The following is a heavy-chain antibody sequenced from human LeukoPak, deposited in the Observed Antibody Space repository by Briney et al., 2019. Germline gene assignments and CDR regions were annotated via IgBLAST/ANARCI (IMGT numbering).Heavy chain of an antibody. CDR1: GFTFSSYA. Sequence: GGSLRLSCAASGFTFSSYAMSWARQAPGKGLEWVSAISGTADTTKYADSVKGRFTISRDNSKNTLYLQMNSLRAEDTAVYYCAKGWDNFYFYYYMDVWGKGTMVTVSS. V-gene: IGHV3-23*01. CDR2: ISGTADTT. D-gene: IGHD1-26*01. J-gene: IGHJ6*03. CDR3: AKGWDNFYFYYYMDV.